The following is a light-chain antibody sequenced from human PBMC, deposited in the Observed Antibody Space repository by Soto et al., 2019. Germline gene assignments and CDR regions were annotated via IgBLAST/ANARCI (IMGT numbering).Light chain of an antibody. J-gene: IGKJ1*01. Sequence: IVMTQSPATLSVSPGERGTLSCRASQSVSSNFAWYQQKPGQAPRLLIYGASTRASDIPVRFSGSGSGTEFTLTISSLQSEDFAVYYCQQCHSWPRTFGQGTKVEIK. CDR2: GAS. CDR3: QQCHSWPRT. V-gene: IGKV3-15*01. CDR1: QSVSSN.